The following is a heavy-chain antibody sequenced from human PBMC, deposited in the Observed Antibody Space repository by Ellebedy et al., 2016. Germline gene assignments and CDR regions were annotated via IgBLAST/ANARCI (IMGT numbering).Heavy chain of an antibody. CDR1: GGSISSSSYY. V-gene: IGHV4-39*01. Sequence: SETLSLXXTVSGGSISSSSYYWGWIRQPPGKGLEWIGSIYYSGSTYYNPSLKSRVTISVDTSKNQFSLKLSSVTAADTAVYYCATRIAAAYGDWFDPWGQGTLVTVSS. D-gene: IGHD6-13*01. J-gene: IGHJ5*02. CDR3: ATRIAAAYGDWFDP. CDR2: IYYSGST.